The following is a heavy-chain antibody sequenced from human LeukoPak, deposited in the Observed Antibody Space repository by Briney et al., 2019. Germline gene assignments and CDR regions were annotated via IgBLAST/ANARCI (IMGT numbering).Heavy chain of an antibody. J-gene: IGHJ4*02. Sequence: LSCAASRFTFSSYGMHWVRQAPGKGLEWVAVISYDGSNKYYADSVKGRFTISRDNSKNTLYLQMNSLRAEDTAVYYCAKGGNYYGSGSYFDYWGQGTLVTVSS. V-gene: IGHV3-30*18. CDR3: AKGGNYYGSGSYFDY. D-gene: IGHD3-10*01. CDR2: ISYDGSNK. CDR1: RFTFSSYG.